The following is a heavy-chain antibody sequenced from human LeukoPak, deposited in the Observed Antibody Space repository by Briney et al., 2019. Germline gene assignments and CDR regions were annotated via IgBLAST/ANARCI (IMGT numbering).Heavy chain of an antibody. D-gene: IGHD3-22*01. CDR2: ISGSGGST. CDR1: GFTFSSYA. CDR3: AKDGITMIVVAAFDY. V-gene: IGHV3-23*01. J-gene: IGHJ4*02. Sequence: GGSLRLSCAASGFTFSSYAMSWVRQAPGKGLEWVSAISGSGGSTYYADSVKGRFTISRDNSKNTLYLQMNGLRAEDTAVYYCAKDGITMIVVAAFDYWGQGTLVTVSS.